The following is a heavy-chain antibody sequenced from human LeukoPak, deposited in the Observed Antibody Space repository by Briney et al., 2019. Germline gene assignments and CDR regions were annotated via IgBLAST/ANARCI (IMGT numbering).Heavy chain of an antibody. J-gene: IGHJ4*02. CDR1: GFTFSNAW. Sequence: GGSLRLSCAASGFTFSNAWMSWVRQAPGKGLEWVGRIKSKTDGGTTDYAAPVKGRFTISRDDSKNTLYLQMNSLRAEDTAVYYCARILRWPNPFDYWGQGTLVTVSS. V-gene: IGHV3-15*01. D-gene: IGHD4-23*01. CDR3: ARILRWPNPFDY. CDR2: IKSKTDGGTT.